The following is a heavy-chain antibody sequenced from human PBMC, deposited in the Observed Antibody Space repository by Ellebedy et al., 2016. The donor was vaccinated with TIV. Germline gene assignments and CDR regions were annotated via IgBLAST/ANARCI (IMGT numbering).Heavy chain of an antibody. D-gene: IGHD1-26*01. CDR2: IYYSGST. V-gene: IGHV4-34*11. J-gene: IGHJ6*03. CDR1: GGSFSGYY. CDR3: ARVIVGATAAWYYYMDV. Sequence: SETLSLXXAVYGGSFSGYYWSWIRQPPGKGLEWIGYIYYSGSTNYNPSLKSRVTISVDTSKNQFSLKLSSVTAADTAVYYCARVIVGATAAWYYYMDVWGKGTTVTVSS.